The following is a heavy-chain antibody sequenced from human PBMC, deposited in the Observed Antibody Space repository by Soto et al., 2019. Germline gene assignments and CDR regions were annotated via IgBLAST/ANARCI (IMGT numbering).Heavy chain of an antibody. CDR2: ISAHHGNT. V-gene: IGHV1-18*01. CDR1: GYTFTSYG. CDR3: ARGSGSGFYYGLDV. D-gene: IGHD5-12*01. Sequence: ASVKVSCKASGYTFTSYGISWVRQAPGQGLEWMGWISAHHGNTNYAQKLQGRVTMTTDTSTSTAYMELRSLRSDDTAVYYCARGSGSGFYYGLDVWGQGTTVTVSS. J-gene: IGHJ6*02.